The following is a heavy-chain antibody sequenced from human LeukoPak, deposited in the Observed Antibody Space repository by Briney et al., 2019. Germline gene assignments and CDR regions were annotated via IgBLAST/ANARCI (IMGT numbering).Heavy chain of an antibody. CDR3: ARELYSSSFAFDI. V-gene: IGHV4-61*02. CDR2: IYTSGST. D-gene: IGHD6-6*01. Sequence: SETLSLTCTVSGGSISSGSYYWSWIRQPAGKGLEWIGRIYTSGSTNYIPSLKSRVTISVDTSKNQFSLKLSSVTAADTAVYYCARELYSSSFAFDIWGQGTMVTVSS. CDR1: GGSISSGSYY. J-gene: IGHJ3*02.